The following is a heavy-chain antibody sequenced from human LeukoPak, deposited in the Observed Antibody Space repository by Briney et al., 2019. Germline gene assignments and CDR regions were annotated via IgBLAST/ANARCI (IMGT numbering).Heavy chain of an antibody. J-gene: IGHJ4*02. Sequence: SETLSLTCTVSGGSISSSSYYWGWIRQPPGKGLEWIGSIYYSGSTYYNPSLKSRVTISVDTSKNQFSLKLSSVTAADTAVYYCARLTIAAAGTLDYFDYWGQGTLATVSS. CDR2: IYYSGST. CDR3: ARLTIAAAGTLDYFDY. CDR1: GGSISSSSYY. D-gene: IGHD6-13*01. V-gene: IGHV4-39*01.